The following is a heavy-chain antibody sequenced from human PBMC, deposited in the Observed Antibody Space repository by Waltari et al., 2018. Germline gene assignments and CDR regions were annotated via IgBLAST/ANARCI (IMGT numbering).Heavy chain of an antibody. J-gene: IGHJ4*02. CDR1: GCSFPTFG. V-gene: IGHV1-69*01. Sequence: QLQPVQSGAEVKTPGSSVKVSCNAAGCSFPTFGPHWVRPAPGQGLEWMEGTIPTFQKVAYEHEFQGRVSITADDYTGTAYMELTSLRFEDTAVYYCAAGTPLRFFVHWGQGTRVTVSS. CDR2: TIPTFQKV. CDR3: AAGTPLRFFVH.